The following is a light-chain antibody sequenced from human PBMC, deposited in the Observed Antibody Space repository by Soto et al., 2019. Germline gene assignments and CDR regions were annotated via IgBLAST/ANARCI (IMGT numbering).Light chain of an antibody. CDR3: QQYNNWWT. V-gene: IGKV3-15*01. Sequence: EIVLTQSPGTLSLSPWERVTLSCRASQSISTTYLAWYQHKPGQAPRLLIYGASTRATGIPARFSGSGSGTEFTLTISSLQSEDLAVYYCQQYNNWWTFGQGTKV. CDR2: GAS. CDR1: QSISTTY. J-gene: IGKJ1*01.